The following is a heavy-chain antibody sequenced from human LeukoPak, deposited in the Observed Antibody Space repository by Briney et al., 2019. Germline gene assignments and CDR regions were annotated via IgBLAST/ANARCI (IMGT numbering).Heavy chain of an antibody. J-gene: IGHJ4*02. D-gene: IGHD5-24*01. V-gene: IGHV1-69*13. CDR3: ARGEMTTWTFDY. Sequence: ASVKVSCKASGGTFISYAISWVRQAPGQGLEWMGGIIPIFGTANYAQKFQGRVTITADESTSTAYMELSSLRSEDTAVYYCARGEMTTWTFDYWGQGTLVTVSS. CDR2: IIPIFGTA. CDR1: GGTFISYA.